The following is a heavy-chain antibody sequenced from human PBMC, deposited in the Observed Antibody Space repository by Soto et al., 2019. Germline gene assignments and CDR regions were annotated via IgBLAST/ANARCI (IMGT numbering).Heavy chain of an antibody. J-gene: IGHJ4*02. CDR2: ISSTTNYI. CDR3: ARESEDLASNFDY. V-gene: IGHV3-21*01. Sequence: GGSLRLSCAASGFTFTRYSMNWVRQAPGKGLEWVSSISSTTNYIYYADSMKGRFTVSRDNAKNSVYLEMNSLSAEDTALYYCARESEDLASNFDYWGQGTLVTVSS. CDR1: GFTFTRYS.